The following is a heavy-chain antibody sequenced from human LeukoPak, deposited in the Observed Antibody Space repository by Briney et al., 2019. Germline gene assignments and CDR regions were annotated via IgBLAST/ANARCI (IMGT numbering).Heavy chain of an antibody. Sequence: PGGSLRLSCAASGFTFSSYGMHWVRQAPGKGLEWVAFIRYDGSNKYYADSVKGRFTISRDNSNNTLYLQMNSLRAEDTAVYYCAKDLGHDYGDYYYWGQGTLVTVSS. CDR3: AKDLGHDYGDYYY. D-gene: IGHD4-17*01. V-gene: IGHV3-30*02. CDR1: GFTFSSYG. CDR2: IRYDGSNK. J-gene: IGHJ4*02.